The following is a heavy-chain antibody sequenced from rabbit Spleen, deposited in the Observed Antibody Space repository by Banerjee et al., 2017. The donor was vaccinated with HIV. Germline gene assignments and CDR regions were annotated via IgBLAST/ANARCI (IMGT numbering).Heavy chain of an antibody. V-gene: IGHV1S7*01. D-gene: IGHD5-1*01. Sequence: QELEESEGRLVQPGGSLTLSCKGSGFTISSYWMNWVRQAPGKGLEWIGVIYGIIDTTYYASWVNGRFTISSDNAQNTVDLQMHSRTAADTATYFCAREDVGGSYSLWGQGTLVTVS. J-gene: IGHJ3*01. CDR3: AREDVGGSYSL. CDR2: IYGIIDTT. CDR1: GFTISSYW.